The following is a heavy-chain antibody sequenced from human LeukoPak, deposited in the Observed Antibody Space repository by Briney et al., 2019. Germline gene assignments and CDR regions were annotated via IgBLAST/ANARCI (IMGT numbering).Heavy chain of an antibody. CDR2: IYYSGST. J-gene: IGHJ4*02. V-gene: IGHV4-61*01. CDR3: AREAMYSYGNNFDY. CDR1: SGSVSSGSYY. Sequence: PSETLSLTCTVSSGSVSSGSYYWSWIRQPPGKGLEWIGYIYYSGSTNYNPSLESRVTISVDTSKNQFSLKLSSVTAADTAVYHCAREAMYSYGNNFDYWGQGTLVTVSS. D-gene: IGHD5-18*01.